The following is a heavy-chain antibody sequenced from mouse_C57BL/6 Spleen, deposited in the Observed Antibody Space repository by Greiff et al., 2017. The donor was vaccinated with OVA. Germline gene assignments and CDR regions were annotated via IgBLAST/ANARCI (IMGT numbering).Heavy chain of an antibody. Sequence: EVKLQPSGPELVKPGASVKMSCKASGYTFTDYNMHWVKQSHGKSLEWIGYINPNNGGTSYNQKFKGKATLTVNKSSSTAYMELRSLTSEDSAVYYCAREVYYDYYYFDYWGQGTTLTVSS. CDR2: INPNNGGT. J-gene: IGHJ2*01. V-gene: IGHV1-22*01. D-gene: IGHD2-4*01. CDR3: AREVYYDYYYFDY. CDR1: GYTFTDYN.